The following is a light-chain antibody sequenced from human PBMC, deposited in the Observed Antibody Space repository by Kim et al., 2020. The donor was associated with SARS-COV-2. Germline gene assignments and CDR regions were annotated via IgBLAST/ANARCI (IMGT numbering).Light chain of an antibody. V-gene: IGKV3-20*01. CDR2: GAS. J-gene: IGKJ2*01. Sequence: LSLSPGERATPSCRASQSVSSLAWHQQKPGQAPRLLIYGASSRATGIPDRFSGSGSGTDFTLTISRLEPEDFAVYYCQQYVSSPYTFGQGTKLEI. CDR1: QSVSS. CDR3: QQYVSSPYT.